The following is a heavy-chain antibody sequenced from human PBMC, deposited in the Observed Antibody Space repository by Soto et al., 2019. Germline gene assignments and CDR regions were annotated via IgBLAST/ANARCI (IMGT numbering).Heavy chain of an antibody. CDR1: GYTFSSYG. J-gene: IGHJ5*02. Sequence: QVQLVQSGAEVKKPGASEKVSCKDSGYTFSSYGISWVRQAPGQGLEWMGWISAYNGNTNYVQKLQGRVTMTTDTSTSTDDMELRSPRSDDTAVYYCARRAISTQKAWFDPWGQGTLVTVSS. CDR2: ISAYNGNT. V-gene: IGHV1-18*01. D-gene: IGHD2-2*01. CDR3: ARRAISTQKAWFDP.